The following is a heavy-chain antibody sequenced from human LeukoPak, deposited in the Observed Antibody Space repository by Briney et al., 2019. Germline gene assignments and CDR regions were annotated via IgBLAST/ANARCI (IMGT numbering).Heavy chain of an antibody. Sequence: GGSLRLSCAASGFTFGSYGMHWVRQAPGKGLEWVAFIRYDGSNKYYADSVKGRFTISRDNSKNTLYLQMNSLRAEDTAVYYCAKDGGVWGRKGPFDYWGQGTLVTVSS. CDR2: IRYDGSNK. CDR1: GFTFGSYG. D-gene: IGHD3-16*01. J-gene: IGHJ4*02. CDR3: AKDGGVWGRKGPFDY. V-gene: IGHV3-30*02.